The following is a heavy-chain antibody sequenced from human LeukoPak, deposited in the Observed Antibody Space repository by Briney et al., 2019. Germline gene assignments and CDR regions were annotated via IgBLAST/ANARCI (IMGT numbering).Heavy chain of an antibody. CDR1: GGFIGSSSFY. Sequence: SETLSLTCTVSGGFIGSSSFYCAWIRQTPGKGLEWIGSLAYSGSTYYKSSLKSRVTLSVDAAKNQFSLNLTSVTAADTALFYCASSTSYYYDTSGYFEYWGQGILVTVSS. CDR3: ASSTSYYYDTSGYFEY. J-gene: IGHJ4*02. V-gene: IGHV4-39*01. CDR2: LAYSGST. D-gene: IGHD3-22*01.